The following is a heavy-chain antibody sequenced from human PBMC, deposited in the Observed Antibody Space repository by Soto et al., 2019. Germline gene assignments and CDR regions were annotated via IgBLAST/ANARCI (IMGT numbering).Heavy chain of an antibody. CDR2: IYHSGST. CDR3: AICPKYDILTYYYLYAFDI. CDR1: GGSISSSNW. Sequence: SETLSLTCAVSGGSISSSNWWSWVRQPPGKGLEWIGEIYHSGSTNYNPSLKRRVIISVDKSKNQFSLKLISVTAADTAVYYCAICPKYDILTYYYLYAFDIWGQGTMVTVSS. V-gene: IGHV4-4*02. J-gene: IGHJ3*02. D-gene: IGHD3-9*01.